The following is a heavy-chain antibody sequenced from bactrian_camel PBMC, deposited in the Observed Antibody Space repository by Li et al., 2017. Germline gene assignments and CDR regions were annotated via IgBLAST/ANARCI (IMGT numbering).Heavy chain of an antibody. V-gene: IGHV3S53*01. Sequence: LVESGGGSVEAGGSLRLSCAASDYMAGTLCMGWFRQAPGKEREGVASIDSHGSTSYADSVKGRSTISRDNAENVLYMEMSLLKTEDTAVYYCAAEFTGGTGLIGYHGMAYWGEGTQVTVS. CDR1: DYMAGTLC. CDR2: IDSHGST. D-gene: IGHD2*01. J-gene: IGHJ7*01.